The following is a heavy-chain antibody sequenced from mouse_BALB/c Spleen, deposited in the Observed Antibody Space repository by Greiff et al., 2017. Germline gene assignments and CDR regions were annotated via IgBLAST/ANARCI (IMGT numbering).Heavy chain of an antibody. CDR2: ISSGGGNT. J-gene: IGHJ4*01. CDR3: ARSQFYYYAMDY. CDR1: GFTFSSYT. V-gene: IGHV5-9*03. Sequence: EVKLVESGGGLVKPGGSLKLSCAASGFTFSSYTMSWVRQTPEKRLEWVATISSGGGNTYYPDSVKGRFTISRDNAKNNLYLQMSSLRSEDTALYYCARSQFYYYAMDYWGQGTSVTVSS.